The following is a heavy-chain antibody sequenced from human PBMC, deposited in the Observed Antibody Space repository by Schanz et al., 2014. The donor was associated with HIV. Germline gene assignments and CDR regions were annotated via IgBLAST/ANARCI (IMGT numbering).Heavy chain of an antibody. J-gene: IGHJ5*01. Sequence: EVRLLESGGGLVQPGGSLRLSCAVSGFTFYNYAMNWVRQAPGKGLEYVATISGGGRDKYYVDSVRGRVTISRDNPKNTLYLQIDSLRVEDTAMYYCAKDRNGYNQPIESWGHGTLVSVSS. D-gene: IGHD5-18*01. CDR2: ISGGGRDK. V-gene: IGHV3-23*01. CDR3: AKDRNGYNQPIES. CDR1: GFTFYNYA.